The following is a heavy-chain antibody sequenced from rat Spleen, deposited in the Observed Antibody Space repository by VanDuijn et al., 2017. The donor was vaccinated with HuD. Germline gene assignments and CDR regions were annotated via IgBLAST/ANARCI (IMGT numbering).Heavy chain of an antibody. CDR3: ANAMGAY. Sequence: TYYRDSVKGRFTISRDHAKNTLYLQMDSLRSEDTATYYCANAMGAYWGQGTLVTVSS. V-gene: IGHV5S10*01. CDR2: T. D-gene: IGHD1-7*01. J-gene: IGHJ3*01.